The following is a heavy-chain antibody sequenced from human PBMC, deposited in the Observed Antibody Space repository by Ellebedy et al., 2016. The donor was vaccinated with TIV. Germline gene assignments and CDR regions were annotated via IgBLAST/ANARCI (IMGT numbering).Heavy chain of an antibody. J-gene: IGHJ3*02. V-gene: IGHV3-48*01. CDR1: GFTFGNHN. CDR3: ARDRSDAFDI. CDR2: ISRSNSPI. Sequence: GESLKISCSASGFTFGNHNMNWVRQAPGKGLEGIAYISRSNSPIYYADYVKGRFTISRDNAENSLHLQMNSLRAEDTAVYFCARDRSDAFDIWGQGTLVTVSS.